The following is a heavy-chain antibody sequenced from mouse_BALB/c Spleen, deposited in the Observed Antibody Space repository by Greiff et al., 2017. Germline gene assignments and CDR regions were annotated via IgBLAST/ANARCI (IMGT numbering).Heavy chain of an antibody. D-gene: IGHD2-4*01. CDR2: ISYSGST. CDR3: ARDDYEAYYYAMDY. J-gene: IGHJ4*01. CDR1: GDSITSGY. V-gene: IGHV3-8*02. Sequence: EVKVVESGPSLVKPSQTLSLTCSVTGDSITSGYWNWIRKFPGNKLEYMGYISYSGSTYYNPSLKSRISITRDTSKNQYYLQLNSVTTEDTATYYCARDDYEAYYYAMDYWGQGTSVTVSS.